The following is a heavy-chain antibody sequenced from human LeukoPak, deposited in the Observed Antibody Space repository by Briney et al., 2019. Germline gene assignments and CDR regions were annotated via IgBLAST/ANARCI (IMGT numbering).Heavy chain of an antibody. Sequence: PGGSLRLSCAASAFTFSNVWMSWVRQAPGKGLEWVGCIRSKTDGGKTDYAAPVKVRFTISRDDSKNTLYLQMDSLKTEDTAVYYCTIPASGYSYGVLDSWGQGALVTVSS. J-gene: IGHJ4*02. CDR3: TIPASGYSYGVLDS. D-gene: IGHD5-18*01. CDR2: IRSKTDGGKT. V-gene: IGHV3-15*01. CDR1: AFTFSNVW.